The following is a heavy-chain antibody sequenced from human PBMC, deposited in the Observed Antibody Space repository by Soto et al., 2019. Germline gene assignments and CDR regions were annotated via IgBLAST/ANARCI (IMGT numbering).Heavy chain of an antibody. CDR1: GGSFSAYY. J-gene: IGHJ6*04. Sequence: SQTLSLTCVVYGGSFSAYYYSWIRQPPGKGLEWIGEINHSGSTNYNPSLKSRVTISIDTSRSQFSLKLSSVTAADTAVYYCARGSTYYYDGRSYGMDVWGKGTTVTVSS. CDR3: ARGSTYYYDGRSYGMDV. CDR2: INHSGST. V-gene: IGHV4-34*01. D-gene: IGHD3-22*01.